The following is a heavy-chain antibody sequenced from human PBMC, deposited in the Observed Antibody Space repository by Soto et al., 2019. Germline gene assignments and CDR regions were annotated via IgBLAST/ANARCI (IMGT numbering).Heavy chain of an antibody. V-gene: IGHV4-31*03. CDR3: ARLYYDSSGSVYVHFDL. D-gene: IGHD3-22*01. CDR1: GVSITSGGYR. CDR2: IFYSGYT. Sequence: SETLSLTCTVSGVSITSGGYRWSWIRQQPGKAQEWIGYIFYSGYTYSNPSLKSRVTMSVDTSKNQFSLKLNSVTAADTAVYYRARLYYDSSGSVYVHFDLWGQGTLVTVSS. J-gene: IGHJ4*02.